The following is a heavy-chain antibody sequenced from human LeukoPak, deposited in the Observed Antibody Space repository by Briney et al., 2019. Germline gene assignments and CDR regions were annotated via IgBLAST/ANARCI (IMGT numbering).Heavy chain of an antibody. J-gene: IGHJ4*02. CDR3: ARDRGDGYDYFWGY. CDR1: GGSISSSSYY. D-gene: IGHD5-12*01. CDR2: IYYTGST. V-gene: IGHV4-61*01. Sequence: PSETLSLTCTVSGGSISSSSYYWSWIRQPPGKGLEWIGYIYYTGSTNYNPSLKSRVTISVDTSKNQFSLKLSSVTAADTAVYYCARDRGDGYDYFWGYWGQGTLVTVSS.